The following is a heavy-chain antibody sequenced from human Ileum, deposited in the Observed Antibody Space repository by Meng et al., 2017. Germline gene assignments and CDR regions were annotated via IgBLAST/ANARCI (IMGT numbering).Heavy chain of an antibody. J-gene: IGHJ5*02. CDR1: GYSISSGYY. D-gene: IGHD5-24*01. Sequence: SETLSLTCSVSGYSISSGYYWGWIRQPPGRGLEWIGSIYHSGTTYYNPSLKSPGTISLDTSKNQFSLRLSSVTAADTAVYYCARLFKDITTTATMGWFDPWGQGTLVTVSS. CDR3: ARLFKDITTTATMGWFDP. CDR2: IYHSGTT. V-gene: IGHV4-38-2*01.